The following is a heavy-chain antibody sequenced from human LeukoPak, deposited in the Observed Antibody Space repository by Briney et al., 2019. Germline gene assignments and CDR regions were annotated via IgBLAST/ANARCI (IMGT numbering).Heavy chain of an antibody. J-gene: IGHJ4*02. D-gene: IGHD4-17*01. CDR2: IRSKANSYAT. CDR1: GFTFSGSA. CDR3: TLYGDYEAY. V-gene: IGHV3-73*01. Sequence: PGGSLTLPCAASGFTFSGSAMHWVRQASGKGLEWVGRIRSKANSYATAYAASVKGRFTISRDDSKNTAYLQMNSLKTEDTAVYYCTLYGDYEAYWGQGTLVTVSS.